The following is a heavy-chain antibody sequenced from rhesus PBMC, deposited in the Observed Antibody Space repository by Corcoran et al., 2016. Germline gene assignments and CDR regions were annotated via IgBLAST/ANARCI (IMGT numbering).Heavy chain of an antibody. Sequence: QVQLQESGPGLVKPSQTLSLTCAISGDSVSSNSATWNWIRQSPSRGLEWLGRTYYRSKWYNAYAQSVQHRISSNPATSKNQFSLQMNSVTPEDMAVYYCARLFGTNDVWGPGVLVTVSS. CDR1: GDSVSSNSAT. V-gene: IGHV6-1*01. CDR2: TYYRSKWYN. D-gene: IGHD1-1*01. J-gene: IGHJ5-1*01. CDR3: ARLFGTNDV.